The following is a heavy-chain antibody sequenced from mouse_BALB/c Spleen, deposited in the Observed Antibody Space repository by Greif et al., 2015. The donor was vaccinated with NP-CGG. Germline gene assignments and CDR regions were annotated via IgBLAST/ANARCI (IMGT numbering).Heavy chain of an antibody. J-gene: IGHJ1*01. CDR1: GFTFSNYW. Sequence: EVKLLESGGGLVQPGGSMKLSCIASGFTFSNYWMNWVRQSPEKGLEWVAEIRLKSNNYATHYAESVKGRFTISRDDSKSSVYLPMNNLRAEDTGIYYRTLSLLRSLDGWGAETTVTVSS. V-gene: IGHV6-6*02. CDR2: IRLKSNNYAT. D-gene: IGHD1-2*01. CDR3: TLSLLRSLDG.